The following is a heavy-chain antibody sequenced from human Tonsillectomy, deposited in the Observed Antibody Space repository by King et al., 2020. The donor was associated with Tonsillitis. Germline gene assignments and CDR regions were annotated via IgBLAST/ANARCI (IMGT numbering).Heavy chain of an antibody. D-gene: IGHD6-19*01. V-gene: IGHV3-48*03. CDR1: GFTFSSYE. J-gene: IGHJ4*02. Sequence: VQLVESGGGFIQPGGSLRLSCAASGFTFSSYEMNWVRQAPGKGLEWVSYISTSGSTIYYADSVKGRLPISRDNAKSSLYLQMNSLRVEDTAVYYCARVPASGWYADYWGQGTLVTVSS. CDR2: ISTSGSTI. CDR3: ARVPASGWYADY.